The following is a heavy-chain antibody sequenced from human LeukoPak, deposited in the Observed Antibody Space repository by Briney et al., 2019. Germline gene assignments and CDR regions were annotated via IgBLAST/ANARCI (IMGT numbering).Heavy chain of an antibody. CDR3: AREIGPIQLHLWGSAFDS. D-gene: IGHD5-18*01. CDR1: GYTFTNYY. J-gene: IGHJ4*02. Sequence: ASVKVSCKASGYTFTNYYIHWVRQAPGQGLEWMGIIKPSGGSTSYAQKFQGRVTMTRDTSTSTVYMELSSLRSEDTAVYYCAREIGPIQLHLWGSAFDSWGQGTLVTVSS. V-gene: IGHV1-46*01. CDR2: IKPSGGST.